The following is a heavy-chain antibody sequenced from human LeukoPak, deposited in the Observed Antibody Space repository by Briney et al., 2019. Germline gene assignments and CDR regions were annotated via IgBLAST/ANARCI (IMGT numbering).Heavy chain of an antibody. J-gene: IGHJ4*02. V-gene: IGHV3-21*01. CDR1: GFTFRSYS. D-gene: IGHD3-10*01. CDR3: ARDPVGYYFDY. Sequence: GGSLRLSCGASGFTFRSYSMKWVRQAPGKGLEWVSSIGSGSTYIYYADSVKGRFTISRDNAKNSLYLQMNSLRAEDTAVYFCARDPVGYYFDYWGQGTLVTVSS. CDR2: IGSGSTYI.